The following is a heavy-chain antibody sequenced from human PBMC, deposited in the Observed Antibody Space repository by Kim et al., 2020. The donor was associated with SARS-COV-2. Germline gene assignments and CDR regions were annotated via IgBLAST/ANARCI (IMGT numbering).Heavy chain of an antibody. V-gene: IGHV1-3*01. J-gene: IGHJ6*02. CDR1: GYTFTSYA. CDR2: INAGNGNT. Sequence: ASVKVSCKSSGYTFTSYAMHWVRQAPGQRLEWMGWINAGNGNTKYSQKFQGRVTITRDTSASTAYMELSSLRSEDTAVYYCARFRTRKDGSGSYYGALILPKENYYSYGMDVWGQGTTVTVSS. CDR3: ARFRTRKDGSGSYYGALILPKENYYSYGMDV. D-gene: IGHD3-10*01.